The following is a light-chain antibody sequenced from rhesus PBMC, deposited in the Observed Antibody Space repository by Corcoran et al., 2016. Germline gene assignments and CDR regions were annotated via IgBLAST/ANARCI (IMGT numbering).Light chain of an antibody. CDR2: EVS. V-gene: IGKV2-90*01. Sequence: DIVMTQTPLSLPVTPGEPASISCRSSQSLLHSGGKTYLDWYLQTPGPSPQLLIYEVSNRASGVPDRLSGGGSGTDFTLKISRVEAEDVGVYYCMQGIQLPFTFGPGTKLDSK. CDR1: QSLLHSGGKTY. J-gene: IGKJ3*01. CDR3: MQGIQLPFT.